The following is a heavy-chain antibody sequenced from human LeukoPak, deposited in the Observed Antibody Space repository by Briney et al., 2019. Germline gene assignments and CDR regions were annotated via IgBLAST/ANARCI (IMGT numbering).Heavy chain of an antibody. J-gene: IGHJ6*03. V-gene: IGHV4-34*01. D-gene: IGHD3-3*01. CDR1: GGSFSGYY. CDR2: INHSGST. Sequence: NPSETLSLTCAVYGGSFSGYYWSWIRQPSGKGLEWIGEINHSGSTNYNPSLKSRVTISVDTSKNQFSLKLSSVTAADTAVYYCARGRGRTIFGVVIAYYYYYMDVWGKGTTVTVSS. CDR3: ARGRGRTIFGVVIAYYYYYMDV.